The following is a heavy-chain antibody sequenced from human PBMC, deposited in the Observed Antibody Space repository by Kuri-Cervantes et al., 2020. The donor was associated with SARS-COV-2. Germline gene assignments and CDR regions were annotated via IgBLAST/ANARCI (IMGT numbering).Heavy chain of an antibody. J-gene: IGHJ4*02. V-gene: IGHV4-30-2*01. CDR1: GGSISSGGYS. CDR2: IYHSGST. Sequence: SQTLSLTCAVSGGSISSGGYSWSWIRQPPGKGLEWIGYIYHSGSTYYNPSLKSRVTISVDRSKNQFSLKLSSVTAADTAVYYCARRSTSITIFGVVNINPFDYWGQGTLVTVSS. D-gene: IGHD3-3*01. CDR3: ARRSTSITIFGVVNINPFDY.